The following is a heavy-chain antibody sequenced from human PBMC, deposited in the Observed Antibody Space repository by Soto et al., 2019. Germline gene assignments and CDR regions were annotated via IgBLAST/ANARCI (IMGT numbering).Heavy chain of an antibody. CDR2: INPNSGGT. Sequence: ASVKVSCKASGYTFTGYYMHWVRQAPGQGLEWMGWINPNSGGTNYAQKFQGWVTMTRDTSISTAYMELSRLRSDDTAVYYCARDSQWSTVEPSRDDAFDIWGQGTMVTVSS. CDR3: ARDSQWSTVEPSRDDAFDI. CDR1: GYTFTGYY. V-gene: IGHV1-2*04. J-gene: IGHJ3*02. D-gene: IGHD1-1*01.